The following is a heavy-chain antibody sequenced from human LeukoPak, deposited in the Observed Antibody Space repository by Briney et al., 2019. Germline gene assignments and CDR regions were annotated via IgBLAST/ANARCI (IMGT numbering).Heavy chain of an antibody. Sequence: GGPLRLSCAASGFTFSSFGMHWVRQAPGKGLEWVAVIWYDGSNKYYGDSVKGRFTMSRDNSKNTLYLQLNSLRAEDTAVYYCARAYSSSSGRDAFDSWGLGTLVTVSS. J-gene: IGHJ3*02. V-gene: IGHV3-33*01. CDR2: IWYDGSNK. D-gene: IGHD6-6*01. CDR3: ARAYSSSSGRDAFDS. CDR1: GFTFSSFG.